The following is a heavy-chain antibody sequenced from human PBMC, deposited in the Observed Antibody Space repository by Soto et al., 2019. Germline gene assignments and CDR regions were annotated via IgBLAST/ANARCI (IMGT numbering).Heavy chain of an antibody. V-gene: IGHV1-69*01. Sequence: QVQLVQSGAEVKKPGSSVKVSCKASGGTFSSYAISWVRQAPGQGLEWMGGIIPIFGTANYAQKFQGRVTITADESTSTAYMELSSLRSEDTAVYYCAGPMGGYYRFYYYYGMDVWGQGPTVTVSS. D-gene: IGHD4-17*01. CDR3: AGPMGGYYRFYYYYGMDV. J-gene: IGHJ6*02. CDR2: IIPIFGTA. CDR1: GGTFSSYA.